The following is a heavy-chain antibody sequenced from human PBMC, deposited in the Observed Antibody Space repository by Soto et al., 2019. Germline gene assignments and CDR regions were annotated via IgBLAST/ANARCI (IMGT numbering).Heavy chain of an antibody. CDR2: VYYSGSS. CDR1: GDSISGGASV. V-gene: IGHV4-31*03. CDR3: AKLSCTSSTCYFPGWFDP. Sequence: QVQLQESGPGLVKPSETLSLTCTVSGDSISGGASVWSWIRQPPGKGLEWIANVYYSGSSYYNTSLKSRLTISVDTTKNQFSLQLKSMTAADTAVYYCAKLSCTSSTCYFPGWFDPWGQGTLVTVSS. D-gene: IGHD2-2*01. J-gene: IGHJ5*02.